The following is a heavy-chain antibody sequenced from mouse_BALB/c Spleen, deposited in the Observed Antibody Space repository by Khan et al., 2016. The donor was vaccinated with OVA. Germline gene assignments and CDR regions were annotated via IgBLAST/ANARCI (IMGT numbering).Heavy chain of an antibody. V-gene: IGHV5-6*01. CDR1: GFTFSTYA. CDR2: INSDGYYT. CDR3: ASHLTGSFAY. D-gene: IGHD4-1*01. J-gene: IGHJ3*01. Sequence: EVQLQESGGDLVKPGGSLRLSCAASGFTFSTYAMSWVRQPPDKRLEWVATINSDGYYTYYPDTVKGRFTISRKNAEHTLYLQMSSLKSEDTAIYYCASHLTGSFAYWGQGTLVTVSA.